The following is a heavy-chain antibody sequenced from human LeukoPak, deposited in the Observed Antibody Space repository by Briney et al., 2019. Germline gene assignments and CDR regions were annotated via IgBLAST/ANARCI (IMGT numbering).Heavy chain of an antibody. CDR3: AKDSTYYYGSGSYYNVSNY. D-gene: IGHD3-10*01. CDR1: VFTFSSYA. V-gene: IGHV3-23*01. Sequence: GGSLRLSCAASVFTFSSYAMSWVRQAPGKGREWVSAISGSGGSTYYADSVKGRFTISRDNSKNTLYLQMTRMRDEDTAVYYCAKDSTYYYGSGSYYNVSNYWGQGTLVTVSS. CDR2: ISGSGGST. J-gene: IGHJ4*02.